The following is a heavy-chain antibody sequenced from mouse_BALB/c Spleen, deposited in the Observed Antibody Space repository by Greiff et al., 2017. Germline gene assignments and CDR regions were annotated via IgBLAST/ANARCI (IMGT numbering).Heavy chain of an antibody. Sequence: EVMLVESGPGLVKPSQSLSLTCTVTGYSITSDYAWNWIRQFPGNKLEWMGYISYSGSTSYNPSLKSRISITRDTSKNQFFLQLNSVTTEDTATYYCARRAVAYAMDYWGQGTSVTVSS. CDR3: ARRAVAYAMDY. CDR1: GYSITSDYA. J-gene: IGHJ4*01. V-gene: IGHV3-2*02. CDR2: ISYSGST. D-gene: IGHD1-1*01.